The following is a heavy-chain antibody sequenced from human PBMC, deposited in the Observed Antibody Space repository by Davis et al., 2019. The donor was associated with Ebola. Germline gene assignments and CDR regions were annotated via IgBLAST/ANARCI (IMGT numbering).Heavy chain of an antibody. D-gene: IGHD3-16*02. V-gene: IGHV3-66*01. CDR1: GFTVSTNF. J-gene: IGHJ4*02. CDR2: IYVSGST. CDR3: ARDRLRDGSYTFDY. Sequence: GGSLRLSCAVPGFTVSTNFMGWVRQAPGKGLEWVSLIYVSGSTYYADSVQGRFTISRDSSTNTLYLQMNGLRADDTAIYYCARDRLRDGSYTFDYWGQGTLVTVSS.